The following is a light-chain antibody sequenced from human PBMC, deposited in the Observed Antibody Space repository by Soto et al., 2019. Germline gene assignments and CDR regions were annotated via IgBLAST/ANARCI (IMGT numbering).Light chain of an antibody. CDR1: QTIRNY. CDR2: GAI. CDR3: QQSYSTPAWT. Sequence: IQMPQSPSSLSASVGDRVTITCRASQTIRNYLNWYQQKPGKAPKLLIYGAINLHSGVPSRFSGSGSGTDFTLTISSLQPEDFATYYCQQSYSTPAWTFCQGTKVDI. J-gene: IGKJ1*01. V-gene: IGKV1-39*01.